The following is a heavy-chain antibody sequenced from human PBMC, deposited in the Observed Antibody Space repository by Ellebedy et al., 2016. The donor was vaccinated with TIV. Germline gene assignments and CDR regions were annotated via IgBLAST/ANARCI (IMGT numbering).Heavy chain of an antibody. CDR2: IVSSCGDA. CDR1: AFVYGGFC. Sequence: GESLKISFGAPAFVYGGFCMTWVRQVPGKRLALGSSIVSSCGDAHYADSVKGRVTISRDNARNSLYRQMNSMRVEDTAVYYCVRFPRGAPFVDYLYYMDVWGKGTTVIVSS. D-gene: IGHD2-21*01. J-gene: IGHJ6*03. V-gene: IGHV3-21*01. CDR3: VRFPRGAPFVDYLYYMDV.